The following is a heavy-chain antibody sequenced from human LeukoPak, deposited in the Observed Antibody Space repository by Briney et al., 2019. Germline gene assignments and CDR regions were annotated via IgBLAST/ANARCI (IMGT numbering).Heavy chain of an antibody. J-gene: IGHJ3*02. D-gene: IGHD3-22*01. V-gene: IGHV4-59*12. CDR3: ARVRITMIVVVYAFDI. CDR2: IYYSGST. CDR1: GGSISTYY. Sequence: SETLSLTCTVSGGSISTYYWSWIRQPPGKGLEWIGYIYYSGSTYYNPSLKSRVTISVDTSKNQFSLKLSSVTAADTAVYYCARVRITMIVVVYAFDIWGQGTMVTVSS.